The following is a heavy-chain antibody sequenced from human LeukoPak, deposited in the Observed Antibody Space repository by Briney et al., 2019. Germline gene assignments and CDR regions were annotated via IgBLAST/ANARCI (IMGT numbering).Heavy chain of an antibody. D-gene: IGHD6-19*01. CDR1: GFTFSNYG. Sequence: GGSLRLSCEASGFTFSNYGMHWVRQAPGKGLEWVAFVRYDETTKFYADSVKGRFTISRDNSKTTLYLQMNSLRAEDTAVYYCAKFRSSGSYYFDYWGQGTLVTVSS. CDR2: VRYDETTK. CDR3: AKFRSSGSYYFDY. V-gene: IGHV3-30*02. J-gene: IGHJ4*02.